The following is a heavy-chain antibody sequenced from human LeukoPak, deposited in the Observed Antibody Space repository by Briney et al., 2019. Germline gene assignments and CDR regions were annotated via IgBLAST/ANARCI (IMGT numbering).Heavy chain of an antibody. CDR3: ARAARTGNYYYYMDV. J-gene: IGHJ6*03. V-gene: IGHV4-4*07. CDR1: GCSISSYY. Sequence: SETLSLTCTVSGCSISSYYWSWIRQPAGKGLEWIGRIYTSGSTNYNPSLKSRVTMSVDTSKNQFSLKLSSVTAADTAVYYCARAARTGNYYYYMDVWGKGTTVTISS. CDR2: IYTSGST. D-gene: IGHD3-10*01.